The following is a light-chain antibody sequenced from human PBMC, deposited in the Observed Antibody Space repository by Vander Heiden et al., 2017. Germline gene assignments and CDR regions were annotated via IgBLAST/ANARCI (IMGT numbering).Light chain of an antibody. CDR2: EVS. J-gene: IGLJ1*01. Sequence: QSALIHPATVSGSPGHTITIPCTGPSSDVGAYTAVSWYQQHPGKAPTLLIFEVSNRPSGVSNRFSGSKSGNTASLTISGLQTEDEADYHCSSYTSTSTLVFGTGTKVTVL. V-gene: IGLV2-14*01. CDR3: SSYTSTSTLV. CDR1: SSDVGAYTA.